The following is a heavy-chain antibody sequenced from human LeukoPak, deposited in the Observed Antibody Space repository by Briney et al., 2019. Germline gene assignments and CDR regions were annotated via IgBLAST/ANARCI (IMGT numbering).Heavy chain of an antibody. CDR2: VRSKAFGATT. CDR1: GFTFGDYA. Sequence: GGSLRLSCKPSGFTFGDYAMSWVRQAPGKGLEWVGFVRSKAFGATTDYAASVKGRFTVSRDDSKSIAYLQMNSLRTEDTAVYYCARVTMVAGASYNWFVVWGQGTLVTVST. D-gene: IGHD2-15*01. CDR3: ARVTMVAGASYNWFVV. J-gene: IGHJ5*02. V-gene: IGHV3-49*04.